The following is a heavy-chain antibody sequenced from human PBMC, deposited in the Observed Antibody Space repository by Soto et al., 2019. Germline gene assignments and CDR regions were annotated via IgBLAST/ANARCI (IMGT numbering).Heavy chain of an antibody. CDR2: TYYRSNWRH. Sequence: PSQTLSLTCAISGDSVSSNTAAWNWIRSSPSRGLEWLGRTYYRSNWRHDYAVSVKSRITVNPDTSKNHFSLQLNSVTPDDTAVYYCARGVAGSGFDLWGQGTPVPVYS. CDR3: ARGVAGSGFDL. CDR1: GDSVSSNTAA. D-gene: IGHD6-19*01. J-gene: IGHJ4*02. V-gene: IGHV6-1*01.